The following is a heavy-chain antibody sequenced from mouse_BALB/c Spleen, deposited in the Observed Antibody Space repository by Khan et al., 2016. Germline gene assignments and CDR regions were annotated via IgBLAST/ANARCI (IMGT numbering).Heavy chain of an antibody. D-gene: IGHD1-1*01. Sequence: EVQLQESGPGLVKPSQSLSLTCTVTGYSITSDYAWNWIRQFPGNRLEWMGYISYSGSTSYNPSLKSRISITRDTSKNQLFLQLNSVTSEDTATYYCARSDYGDKEAMDYWGQGTSVTVSA. V-gene: IGHV3-2*02. CDR3: ARSDYGDKEAMDY. J-gene: IGHJ4*01. CDR1: GYSITSDYA. CDR2: ISYSGST.